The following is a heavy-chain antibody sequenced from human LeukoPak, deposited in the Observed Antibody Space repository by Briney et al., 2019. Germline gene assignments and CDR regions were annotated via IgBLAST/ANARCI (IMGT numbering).Heavy chain of an antibody. D-gene: IGHD3-10*01. CDR2: INHYGST. CDR1: GGSFSGYY. J-gene: IGHJ4*02. CDR3: ARLPDYYSRHGAPG. Sequence: SETLSLTCGVYGGSFSGYYWSWIRQPPGKGLEWIGEINHYGSTNYNPSLKSRITISVDTSKNQFSLKLSSVTAADTAVYYCARLPDYYSRHGAPGWGQGTLVTVSS. V-gene: IGHV4-34*01.